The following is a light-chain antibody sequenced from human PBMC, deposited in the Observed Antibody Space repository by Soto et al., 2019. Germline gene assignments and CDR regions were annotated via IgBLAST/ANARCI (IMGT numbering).Light chain of an antibody. CDR3: QQYDTYDSYT. V-gene: IGKV1-5*03. Sequence: DIQMTQSPSTLSASVGDSVTITCRASQSVSSCLAWYQQKPGKAPKLLIYKASSLESGVASRFSGSGSGTEFTLTISSLQPDDFATYHCQQYDTYDSYTFGQATKLEIK. J-gene: IGKJ2*01. CDR2: KAS. CDR1: QSVSSC.